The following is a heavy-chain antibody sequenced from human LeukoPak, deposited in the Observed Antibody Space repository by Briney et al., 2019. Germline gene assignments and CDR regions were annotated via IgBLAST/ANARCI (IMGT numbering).Heavy chain of an antibody. CDR2: INHSGSN. Sequence: SETLSLTCAVYGGTFSGYYWSWIRQPPGKGLEWIWEINHSGSNNYNPSLKSRVTISVDTSNNQFSLKLSSVTAADKAVYYCATADYYDSSGYWGQGTLVTVSS. CDR3: ATADYYDSSGY. V-gene: IGHV4-34*01. D-gene: IGHD3-22*01. CDR1: GGTFSGYY. J-gene: IGHJ4*02.